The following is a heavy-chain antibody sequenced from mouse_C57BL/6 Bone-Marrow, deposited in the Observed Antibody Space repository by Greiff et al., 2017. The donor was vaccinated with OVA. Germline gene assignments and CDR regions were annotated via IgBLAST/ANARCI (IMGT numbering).Heavy chain of an antibody. CDR1: GYTFTSYW. J-gene: IGHJ4*01. V-gene: IGHV1-50*01. CDR3: ARSPYYYAMDD. CDR2: IDPSDSYT. Sequence: QVQLQQPGAELVKPGASVKLSCKASGYTFTSYWMQWVKQRPGQGLEWIGEIDPSDSYTNYNQKFKGKATLTVDTSSSTAYMQLSSLTSEDSAVYYCARSPYYYAMDDWGQGTSVTVSS.